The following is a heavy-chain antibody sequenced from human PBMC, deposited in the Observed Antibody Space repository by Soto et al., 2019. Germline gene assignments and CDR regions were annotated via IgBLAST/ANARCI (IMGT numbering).Heavy chain of an antibody. CDR1: GGSFSGYY. CDR2: INHSGST. D-gene: IGHD6-19*01. Sequence: SETLSLTCAVYGGSFSGYYWSWIRQPPGKGLEWIGQINHSGSTNYNPSLKSRVTISVDTSKNQFSLKLSSVTAADTAVYYCARRRIPIAVTGTLDYWGQGPLVTVS. CDR3: ARRRIPIAVTGTLDY. V-gene: IGHV4-34*01. J-gene: IGHJ4*02.